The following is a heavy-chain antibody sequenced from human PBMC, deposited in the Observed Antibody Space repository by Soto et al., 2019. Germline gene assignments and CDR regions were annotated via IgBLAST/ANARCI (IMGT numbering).Heavy chain of an antibody. Sequence: EVQLVESGGGLXQPGGSLRLSCAASGFTVSSNSMSWVRQAPGKGLEWVSVIYSGGSTYYADSVKGRFTISRHNSKNQLYLQMNSQRAEDTAVYYCARATRGIAAAGAFDYWGQGTLVTVSS. D-gene: IGHD6-13*01. CDR2: IYSGGST. J-gene: IGHJ4*02. V-gene: IGHV3-53*04. CDR1: GFTVSSNS. CDR3: ARATRGIAAAGAFDY.